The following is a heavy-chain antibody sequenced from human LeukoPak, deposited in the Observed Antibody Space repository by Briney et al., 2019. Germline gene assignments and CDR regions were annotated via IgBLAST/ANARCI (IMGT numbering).Heavy chain of an antibody. V-gene: IGHV3-23*01. Sequence: GGSLRLSCAVSGFTLRHFAMNWVPQAPGKGLEWVSSIASDGDTFYAGPVKGRFTISRDISTNTLHLQMNSLRADDTAIYFCANEAHLHLDLHNWGQGTLVTVST. J-gene: IGHJ4*02. CDR1: GFTLRHFA. CDR3: ANEAHLHLDLHN. CDR2: IASDGDT.